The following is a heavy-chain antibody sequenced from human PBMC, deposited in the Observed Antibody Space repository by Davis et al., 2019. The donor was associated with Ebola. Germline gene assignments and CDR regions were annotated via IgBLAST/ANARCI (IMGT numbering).Heavy chain of an antibody. CDR1: GYSFTNYW. V-gene: IGHV5-51*01. CDR3: ARRGFGELFYSNWFDP. Sequence: GESLKISCKGSGYSFTNYWIGWVRQMPGRGLEWMGIIYPDDSDTKYSPSFQGQVTISADRSTSTAYLQWSSLKASDTAMYYCARRGFGELFYSNWFDPWGQGTLVTVSS. D-gene: IGHD3-10*01. CDR2: IYPDDSDT. J-gene: IGHJ5*02.